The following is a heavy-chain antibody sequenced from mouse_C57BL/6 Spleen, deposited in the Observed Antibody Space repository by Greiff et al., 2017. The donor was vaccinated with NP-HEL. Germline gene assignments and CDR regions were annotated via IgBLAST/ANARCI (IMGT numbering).Heavy chain of an antibody. V-gene: IGHV10-3*01. CDR3: VREGDYYGSSYDYAMDY. CDR2: IRSKSSNYAT. J-gene: IGHJ4*01. Sequence: EVQLVESGGGLVQPKGSLKLSCAASGFTFNTYAMHWVRQAPGKGLEWVARIRSKSSNYATYYADSVKDRFTISRDDSQSMLYLQMNNLKTEDTAMYYCVREGDYYGSSYDYAMDYWGQGTSVTVSS. D-gene: IGHD1-1*01. CDR1: GFTFNTYA.